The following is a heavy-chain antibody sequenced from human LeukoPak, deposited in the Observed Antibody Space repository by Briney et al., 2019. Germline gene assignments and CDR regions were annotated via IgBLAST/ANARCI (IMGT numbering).Heavy chain of an antibody. CDR2: ISTSSSYI. D-gene: IGHD3-22*01. Sequence: PGGSLRLSCAASGFTFNSHSMNWVRQAPGKGLEWVSSISTSSSYIYYADSVKGRFTISRDNAKNSLYLQMNSLRAEDTAVYYCARLYRHDSSTYRPVDYWGQGTLVSVSS. CDR1: GFTFNSHS. V-gene: IGHV3-21*01. CDR3: ARLYRHDSSTYRPVDY. J-gene: IGHJ4*02.